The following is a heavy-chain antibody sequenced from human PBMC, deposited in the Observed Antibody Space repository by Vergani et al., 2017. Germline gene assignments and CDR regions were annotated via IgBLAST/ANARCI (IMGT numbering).Heavy chain of an antibody. CDR3: AKHFRGWGIDY. V-gene: IGHV3-30*02. Sequence: QVQLVESGGGVVQRGGSLRLSCATSGFTLSNYAMHWIRQGPGKGLEFVAFIQFDGSNQYYADSVKGRFTLSRDFSKNTLYLQMNSLRTDDTATYYCAKHFRGWGIDYWGQGTQVIVSS. CDR1: GFTLSNYA. J-gene: IGHJ4*02. CDR2: IQFDGSNQ. D-gene: IGHD3-16*01.